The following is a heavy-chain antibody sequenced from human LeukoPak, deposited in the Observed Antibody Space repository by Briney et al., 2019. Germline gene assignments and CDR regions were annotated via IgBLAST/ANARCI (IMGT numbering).Heavy chain of an antibody. D-gene: IGHD6-13*01. CDR2: IYTSGST. CDR1: GGSISSYY. Sequence: PSETLSLTCTVSGGSISSYYWSWIRQPAGKGLEWIGRIYTSGSTNYNPSLKSRVTISVDTSKNQFSLKLSSVTAADTAVYYCARQTKAAAGYPLGFDPWGQGTLVTVSS. V-gene: IGHV4-4*07. CDR3: ARQTKAAAGYPLGFDP. J-gene: IGHJ5*02.